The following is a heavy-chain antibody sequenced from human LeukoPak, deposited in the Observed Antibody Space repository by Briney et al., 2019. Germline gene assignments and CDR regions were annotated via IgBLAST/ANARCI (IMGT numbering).Heavy chain of an antibody. V-gene: IGHV4-59*08. D-gene: IGHD6-13*01. Sequence: SESLSLTCTVSGGSISSYYWSWIRQPPRKGLEWIGYIYYSGSTNYNPSLKSRVTISVDTSKNQFSLKLSSVTAADTAVYYCARGKAGHNYWGQGTLVTVSS. CDR2: IYYSGST. J-gene: IGHJ4*02. CDR3: ARGKAGHNY. CDR1: GGSISSYY.